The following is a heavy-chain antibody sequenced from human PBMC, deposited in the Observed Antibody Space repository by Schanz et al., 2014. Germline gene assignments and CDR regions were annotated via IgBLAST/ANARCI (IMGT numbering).Heavy chain of an antibody. CDR1: GYTFNNHG. D-gene: IGHD4-17*01. V-gene: IGHV1-18*01. Sequence: QVQLVQSAPEVKKPGASVKVSCKASGYTFNNHGISWVRQAPGQGLEWMGWISVYHGHTNYAEKVHGRVTMTRHTSISTAYMELSSLRSEDTAVYYCARAPVTVGPYHYYMDVWGKGTTVTVSS. CDR3: ARAPVTVGPYHYYMDV. J-gene: IGHJ6*03. CDR2: ISVYHGHT.